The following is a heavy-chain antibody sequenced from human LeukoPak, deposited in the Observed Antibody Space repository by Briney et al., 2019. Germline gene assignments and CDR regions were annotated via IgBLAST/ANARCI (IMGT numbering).Heavy chain of an antibody. Sequence: PGGSLRLSCAASGFSFRIYLMSWVRQAPGKVLEWVADIKEDGSEKYYVDSVKGRFTISRDNAKNSLYLQMNSLRAEDTALYYCARDYQGSADYWGQGTLVTVSS. J-gene: IGHJ4*02. CDR2: IKEDGSEK. CDR1: GFSFRIYL. D-gene: IGHD2-2*01. V-gene: IGHV3-7*04. CDR3: ARDYQGSADY.